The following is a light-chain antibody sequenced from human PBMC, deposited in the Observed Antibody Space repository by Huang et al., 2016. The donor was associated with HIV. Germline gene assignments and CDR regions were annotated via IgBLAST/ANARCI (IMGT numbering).Light chain of an antibody. V-gene: IGKV3-15*01. CDR2: GAS. Sequence: EIVMTQSPATLSVSPGERATLSCRASQRVRDNLTWYQQKPGQAPRLLIYGASTRAAGIPARFSGSGSGTEFTLTISSLQSEDFAVYYCQQYNNWPRTFGQGTKVEIK. CDR1: QRVRDN. CDR3: QQYNNWPRT. J-gene: IGKJ1*01.